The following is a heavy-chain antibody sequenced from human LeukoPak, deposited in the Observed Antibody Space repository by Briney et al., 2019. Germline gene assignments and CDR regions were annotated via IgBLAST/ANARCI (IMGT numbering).Heavy chain of an antibody. D-gene: IGHD2-15*01. CDR1: GGSISSGYY. Sequence: SETLSLTCTVSGGSISSGYYWGWIRQPPGKGLEWIGSIYHSGSTYYNPSLKSRVTISVDTSKNQFSLKLSSVTAADTAVYYCARRYCSGGSCYSSYYFDYWGQGTLVTVSS. CDR2: IYHSGST. J-gene: IGHJ4*02. V-gene: IGHV4-38-2*02. CDR3: ARRYCSGGSCYSSYYFDY.